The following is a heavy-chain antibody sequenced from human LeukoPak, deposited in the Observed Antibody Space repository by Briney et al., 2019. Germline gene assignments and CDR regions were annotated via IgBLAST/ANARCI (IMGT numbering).Heavy chain of an antibody. CDR3: AREPLADWFDP. J-gene: IGHJ5*02. CDR2: IYYSGST. Sequence: PSETLSLTWSVSGGSISSKTSYWGWIRQPPGKGLEWIGTIYYSGSTYYNPSLKSRVTISVDTSKNQFSLNLTSVTAADTAVYYCAREPLADWFDPWGQGTLVTVSS. V-gene: IGHV4-39*07. CDR1: GGSISSKTSY.